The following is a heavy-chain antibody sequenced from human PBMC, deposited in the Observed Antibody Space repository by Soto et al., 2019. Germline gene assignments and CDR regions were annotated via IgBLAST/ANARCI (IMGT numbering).Heavy chain of an antibody. CDR3: ARDPPGLYFFDY. Sequence: ASVKVSCKASGYTFTSYGISWVRQAPGQGLEWMGWISSYNGNTNYAQKVQGRVTLTTDTSTSTTYMELRSLRSDDTAVYYCARDPPGLYFFDYWGQGIGVTVSS. CDR1: GYTFTSYG. D-gene: IGHD3-16*01. CDR2: ISSYNGNT. J-gene: IGHJ4*02. V-gene: IGHV1-18*04.